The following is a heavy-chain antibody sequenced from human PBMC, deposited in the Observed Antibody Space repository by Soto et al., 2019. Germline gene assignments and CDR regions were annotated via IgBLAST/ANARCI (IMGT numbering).Heavy chain of an antibody. J-gene: IGHJ3*02. Sequence: EVQLVESGGGLVQPGGSLRLSCVASGYTFSSHWIHWVSQAPGQGLVGVSRINPDGSFTSYADSVKGRFTISRDNAKNTLYLEMNSLRAEDTAVYYCARPRSMSSSGFDIWGQGTMVTVSS. CDR1: GYTFSSHW. CDR3: ARPRSMSSSGFDI. D-gene: IGHD6-6*01. V-gene: IGHV3-74*01. CDR2: INPDGSFT.